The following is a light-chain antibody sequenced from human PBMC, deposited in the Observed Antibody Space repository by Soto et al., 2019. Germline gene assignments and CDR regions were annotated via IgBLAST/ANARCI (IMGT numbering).Light chain of an antibody. CDR1: SSDVGDYNF. CDR3: CSYAGSYTWV. J-gene: IGLJ3*02. CDR2: EVT. V-gene: IGLV2-8*01. Sequence: QSALTQPPSASGSPGQSVAISCTGTSSDVGDYNFVSWYQQHPGKAPKLIIYEVTKRPSGVPDRFSGSKSGNTASLTVSGLQGDDEADYYCCSYAGSYTWVFGGGTKLTVL.